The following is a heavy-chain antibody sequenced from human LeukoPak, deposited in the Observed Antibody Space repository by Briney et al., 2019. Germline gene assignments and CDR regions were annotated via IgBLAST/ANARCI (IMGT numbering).Heavy chain of an antibody. CDR3: ARDSGFSGTQRGEY. CDR1: GFTFTNYA. J-gene: IGHJ4*02. V-gene: IGHV3-23*01. D-gene: IGHD3/OR15-3a*01. Sequence: GGSLRLSCAASGFTFTNYAMSWVRQAPGKGLEWVSAISGSGGSTYYADSVKGRFTISRDNSKNTLYLQMNSLRAEDTAVYYCARDSGFSGTQRGEYWGQGTLVTVSS. CDR2: ISGSGGST.